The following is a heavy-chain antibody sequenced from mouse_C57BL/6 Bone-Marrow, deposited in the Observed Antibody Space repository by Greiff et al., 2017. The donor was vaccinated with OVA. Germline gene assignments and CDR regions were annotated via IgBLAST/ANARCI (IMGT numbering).Heavy chain of an antibody. CDR2: INPNNGGT. V-gene: IGHV1-18*01. J-gene: IGHJ4*01. CDR1: GYTFTDYN. CDR3: ARRAMDY. Sequence: EVKLEESGPELVKPGASVKIPCKASGYTFTDYNMDWVKQSHGKSLEWIGDINPNNGGTIYNQKFKGKATLTVDKSSSTAYMELRSLTSEDTAVYYCARRAMDYWGQGTSVTVSS.